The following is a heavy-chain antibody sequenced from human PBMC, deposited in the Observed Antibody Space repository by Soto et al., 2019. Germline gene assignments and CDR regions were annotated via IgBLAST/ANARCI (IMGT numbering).Heavy chain of an antibody. Sequence: SETLPLTCTVSGGSISSSSYYWGWIRQPPGKGLEWIGSIYYSGSTYYNPSLKSRVTISVDTSKNQFSLKLSSVTAADTAVYYCASQYYDYVWGSYRQFDYWGQGTLVTVSS. CDR1: GGSISSSSYY. D-gene: IGHD3-16*02. CDR3: ASQYYDYVWGSYRQFDY. J-gene: IGHJ4*02. CDR2: IYYSGST. V-gene: IGHV4-39*01.